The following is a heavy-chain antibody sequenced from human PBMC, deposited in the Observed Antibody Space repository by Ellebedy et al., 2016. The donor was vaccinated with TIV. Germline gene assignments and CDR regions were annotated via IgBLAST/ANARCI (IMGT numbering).Heavy chain of an antibody. CDR2: INPGGGT. CDR1: GFSFRNYW. CDR3: ARDRYYDSSGSPPAY. D-gene: IGHD3-22*01. V-gene: IGHV3-74*01. J-gene: IGHJ4*02. Sequence: PGGSLRLSCAVSGFSFRNYWFHWVRQVPGEGLVWVSRINPGGGTDYADSVKGRFTISRDNSKNTLYLQMNSLRAEDTAVYYCARDRYYDSSGSPPAYWGQGTLVTVSS.